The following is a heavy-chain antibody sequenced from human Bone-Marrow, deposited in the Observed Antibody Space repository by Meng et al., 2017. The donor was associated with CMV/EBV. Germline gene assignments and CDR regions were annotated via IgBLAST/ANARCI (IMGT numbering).Heavy chain of an antibody. J-gene: IGHJ6*02. CDR1: AGTFSSCA. V-gene: IGHV1-69*10. Sequence: SVQVSCKASAGTFSSCAISWVRQAPGQGLEWMGGIIPILGIANYAQKFQGRVTITADKSTSTAYMELSSLRSEDTAVYYCARPGKGYGSSTSCYTYGYYYYYGMDVWGQGTTVTVSS. CDR2: IIPILGIA. CDR3: ARPGKGYGSSTSCYTYGYYYYYGMDV. D-gene: IGHD2-2*02.